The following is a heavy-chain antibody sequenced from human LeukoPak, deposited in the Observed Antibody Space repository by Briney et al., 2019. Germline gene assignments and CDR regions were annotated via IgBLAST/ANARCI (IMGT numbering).Heavy chain of an antibody. V-gene: IGHV4-39*01. CDR1: GGSISSSSYY. Sequence: PSQTLSLTCTVSGGSISSSSYYWGWIRQPPGKGLEWIGSIYYSGSTYYNPSLKSRVTISVDTSKNQFSLKLSSVTAADTAVYYCARHQIKRITIFGVVINAFDIWGQGTMVTVSS. J-gene: IGHJ3*02. D-gene: IGHD3-3*01. CDR2: IYYSGST. CDR3: ARHQIKRITIFGVVINAFDI.